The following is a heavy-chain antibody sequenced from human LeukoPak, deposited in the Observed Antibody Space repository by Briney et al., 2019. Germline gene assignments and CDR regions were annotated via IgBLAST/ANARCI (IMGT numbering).Heavy chain of an antibody. CDR2: ISGRGASK. V-gene: IGHV3-23*01. J-gene: IGHJ6*03. CDR3: ARVYGSGSYYYYYYYMDV. Sequence: GGSLRLSCAVSGLTFNNYAMSWVRQAPGKGLEWVSGISGRGASKYYADSVKGRFTISRDNSKNTLYLQMNSLRAEDTAVYYCARVYGSGSYYYYYYYMDVWGKGTTVTISS. D-gene: IGHD3-10*01. CDR1: GLTFNNYA.